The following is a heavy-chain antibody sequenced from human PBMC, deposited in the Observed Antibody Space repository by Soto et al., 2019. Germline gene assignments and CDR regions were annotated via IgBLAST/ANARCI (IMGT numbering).Heavy chain of an antibody. Sequence: EVQLVQSVAEVKKPGESLKSSCKGSGYRFTNYWIGWVRQMPGKGLEWMGIIYPGDSDTRYSPSFQGQVTISADKSINTAYLQWSSLKASDTAMYYCAREYCSGTTCYEFDYWGQGTQVTVSS. CDR3: AREYCSGTTCYEFDY. V-gene: IGHV5-51*01. CDR1: GYRFTNYW. D-gene: IGHD2-2*01. J-gene: IGHJ4*02. CDR2: IYPGDSDT.